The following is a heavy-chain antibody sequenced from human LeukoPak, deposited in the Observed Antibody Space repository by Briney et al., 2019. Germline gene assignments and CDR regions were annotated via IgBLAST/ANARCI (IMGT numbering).Heavy chain of an antibody. D-gene: IGHD4-11*01. CDR3: AKDLTTLFLASDV. CDR1: GFTFSAYG. V-gene: IGHV3-30*18. J-gene: IGHJ3*01. Sequence: SGGSLILSCVASGFTFSAYGTQWVRQAPGKGLEWVAVISNDGDNKHYSNSVKGRFTISRDSSKNTLYLQMNSLRPEDTAVYSCAKDLTTLFLASDVWGLGTMVTVSS. CDR2: ISNDGDNK.